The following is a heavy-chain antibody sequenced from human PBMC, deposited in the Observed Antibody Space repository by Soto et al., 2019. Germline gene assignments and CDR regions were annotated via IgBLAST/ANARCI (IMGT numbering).Heavy chain of an antibody. CDR3: AKEGHRLVVPAATGCIMDV. D-gene: IGHD2-2*01. CDR1: GFTFSSYG. CDR2: ISYDGSNK. V-gene: IGHV3-30*18. J-gene: IGHJ6*02. Sequence: QVQLVESGGGVVQPGRSLRLSCAASGFTFSSYGMHWVRQAPGKGLEWVAVISYDGSNKYYADSVKGRFTISRDNSKNTLYLQMNSLRAEDTAVYYCAKEGHRLVVPAATGCIMDVWGQGTTVTVSS.